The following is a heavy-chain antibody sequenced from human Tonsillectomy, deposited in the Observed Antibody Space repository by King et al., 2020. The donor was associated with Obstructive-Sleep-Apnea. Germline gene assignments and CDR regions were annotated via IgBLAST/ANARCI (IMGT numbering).Heavy chain of an antibody. J-gene: IGHJ3*02. CDR3: ARAQKYYYDTSGAKGAFDI. CDR2: ICTGSSTI. CDR1: GFTFSTYS. D-gene: IGHD3-22*01. V-gene: IGHV3-48*04. Sequence: VQLVESGGGLVQPGGSLRLSCAASGFTFSTYSMNWVRQAPGKGLEWVSYICTGSSTIYYADSVKGRFTISRDNANNSLYLQMNSLRAEDTAVYYCARAQKYYYDTSGAKGAFDIWGQGTMVTVSS.